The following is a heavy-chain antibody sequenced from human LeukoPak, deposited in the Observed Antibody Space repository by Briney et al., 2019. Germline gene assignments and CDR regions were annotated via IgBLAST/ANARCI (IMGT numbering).Heavy chain of an antibody. J-gene: IGHJ5*02. V-gene: IGHV1-2*02. D-gene: IGHD3-10*01. Sequence: ASVKVSCKASGYTVTGYYMHWVRQALGQGLDWMGWINPNSGGTNYAQKFQGRVTMTRDTSISTAYMELSRLRSDDTAVYYCARDYYGSGRSFDPWGQGTLVTVSS. CDR2: INPNSGGT. CDR3: ARDYYGSGRSFDP. CDR1: GYTVTGYY.